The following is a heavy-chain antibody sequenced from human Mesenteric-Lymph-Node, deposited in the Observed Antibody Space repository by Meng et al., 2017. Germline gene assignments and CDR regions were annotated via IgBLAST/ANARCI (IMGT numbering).Heavy chain of an antibody. V-gene: IGHV4-30-4*01. J-gene: IGHJ5*02. CDR3: ARGRFGDAANSYNWFDP. Sequence: QVQLQESGPGLVKPSQTLSLICTVSGGSISSGDYYWSWIRQPPGKGLEWIGYIYYSGSTYYNPSLKSRVTISVDRSNNQFSLRLKSVSAADTAVYYCARGRFGDAANSYNWFDPWGQGTLVTVSS. D-gene: IGHD3-10*01. CDR1: GGSISSGDYY. CDR2: IYYSGST.